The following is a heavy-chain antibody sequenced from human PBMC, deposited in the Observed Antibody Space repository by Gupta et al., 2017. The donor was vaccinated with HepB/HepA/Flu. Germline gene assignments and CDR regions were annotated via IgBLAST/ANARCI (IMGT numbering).Heavy chain of an antibody. CDR3: AKRSRRANTHGPFDF. CDR2: SSSSGEMT. J-gene: IGHJ3*01. CDR1: GFTFSSFA. V-gene: IGHV3-23*01. Sequence: EVQLLESGGGLVQPGGSLRLSCAASGFTFSSFAMSWVRQAPGKGLEWGSSSSSSGEMTSNADAGKGRFTIPRDNSKNTLDMQMNRLPAAATAVYYCAKRSRRANTHGPFDFCVHGRMVTVYS.